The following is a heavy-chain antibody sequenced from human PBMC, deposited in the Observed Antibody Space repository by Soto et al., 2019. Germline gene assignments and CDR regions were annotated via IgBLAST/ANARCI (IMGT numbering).Heavy chain of an antibody. V-gene: IGHV4-59*01. CDR3: ARVVGEDYYYYGMDV. J-gene: IGHJ6*02. D-gene: IGHD6-6*01. CDR2: IYYSGST. Sequence: SETLSLTCTVSGGSISSYYWSWIRQPPGKGLEWIGYIYYSGSTNYNPSLKSRVTISVDTSKNQFSLKLSSVTAADTAVYYCARVVGEDYYYYGMDVWGQGTTVTVSS. CDR1: GGSISSYY.